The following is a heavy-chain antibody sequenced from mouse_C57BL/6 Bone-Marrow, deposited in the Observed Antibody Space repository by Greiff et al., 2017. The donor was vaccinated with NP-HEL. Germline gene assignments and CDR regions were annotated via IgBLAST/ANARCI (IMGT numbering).Heavy chain of an antibody. D-gene: IGHD2-3*01. CDR3: ARYGIYDGYYLYFDV. Sequence: VQLVESGPELVKPGASVKISCKASGYAFSSSWMNWVKQRPGKGLEWIGRIYPGDGDTNYNGKFKGKGTLTADKASSTAYMQLSSLTSEDSAVYFCARYGIYDGYYLYFDVWGTGTTVTVSA. V-gene: IGHV1-82*01. J-gene: IGHJ1*03. CDR1: GYAFSSSW. CDR2: IYPGDGDT.